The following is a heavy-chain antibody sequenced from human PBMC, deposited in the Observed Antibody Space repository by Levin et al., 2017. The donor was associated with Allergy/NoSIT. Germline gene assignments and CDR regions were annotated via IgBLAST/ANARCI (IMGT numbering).Heavy chain of an antibody. J-gene: IGHJ4*02. V-gene: IGHV3-66*01. CDR1: GFTVSSNY. D-gene: IGHD4-17*01. CDR3: ARDHYGEIDY. Sequence: GESLKISCAASGFTVSSNYMSWVRQAPGKGLEWVSVIYSGGSTYYADSVKGRFTISRDNSKNTLYLQMNSLRAEDTAVYYCARDHYGEIDYWGQGTLVTVSS. CDR2: IYSGGST.